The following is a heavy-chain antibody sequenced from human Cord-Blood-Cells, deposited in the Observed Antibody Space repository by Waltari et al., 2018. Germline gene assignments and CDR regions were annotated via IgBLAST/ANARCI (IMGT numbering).Heavy chain of an antibody. CDR1: GGSISSSSYY. CDR3: ARLGERGYSYGRDY. CDR2: IYSSGRT. D-gene: IGHD5-18*01. J-gene: IGHJ4*02. Sequence: QLQLQESGPGLVKPSETLSLTYTVSGGSISSSSYYWGWIRQPPGKGLEWIGSIYSSGRTYHIPSLKSRVTISVETSKNQFSLKLSSVTAADTAVYYCARLGERGYSYGRDYWGQGTLVTVSS. V-gene: IGHV4-39*01.